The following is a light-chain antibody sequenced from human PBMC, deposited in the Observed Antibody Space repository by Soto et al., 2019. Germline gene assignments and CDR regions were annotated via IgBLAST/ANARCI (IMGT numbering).Light chain of an antibody. CDR1: QDIRFY. J-gene: IGKJ2*01. Sequence: DIVMAQSPSSLSASVGDRVTITCQASQDIRFYLNWYQQKPGKAPKLLIYDTSKLEEGVPSRFSGSGSGTAFSFTISSLQTEDIATYYCQHYENLPPTFGQGTKLEIK. V-gene: IGKV1-33*01. CDR3: QHYENLPPT. CDR2: DTS.